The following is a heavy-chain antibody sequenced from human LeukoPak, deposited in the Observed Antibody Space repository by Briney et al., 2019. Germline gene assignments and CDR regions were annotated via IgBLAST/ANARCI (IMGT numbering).Heavy chain of an antibody. CDR3: AKDIRRRSGDDAFDI. J-gene: IGHJ3*02. CDR2: ISWDSNSI. V-gene: IGHV3-9*01. D-gene: IGHD3-3*01. Sequence: GRSLRLSCAASGFMFDDYTMHWVRQAPGKGLEWVSGISWDSNSIGYAASVKGRFTVSRDNAKNSLYLQMNSPRPEDTALYYCAKDIRRRSGDDAFDIWGQGTMVTVSS. CDR1: GFMFDDYT.